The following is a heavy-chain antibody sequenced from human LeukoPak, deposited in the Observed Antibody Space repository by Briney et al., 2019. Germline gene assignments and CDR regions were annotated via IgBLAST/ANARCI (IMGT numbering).Heavy chain of an antibody. Sequence: GGSLRLSCGASGFIFDAHPMHWVRQVPGKGLEWVSLISGDGGTTSYADSVKGRFTTSRDNSKNSLYLQMNSLRTEDTALYYCAKKSGAPANFDYWGQGTLVTVSS. CDR1: GFIFDAHP. D-gene: IGHD6-13*01. J-gene: IGHJ4*02. CDR3: AKKSGAPANFDY. CDR2: ISGDGGTT. V-gene: IGHV3-43*02.